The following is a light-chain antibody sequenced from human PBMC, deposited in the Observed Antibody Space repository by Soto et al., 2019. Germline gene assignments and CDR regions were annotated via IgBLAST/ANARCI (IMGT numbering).Light chain of an antibody. CDR2: DVS. V-gene: IGLV2-14*01. J-gene: IGLJ1*01. Sequence: QSVLTQPASVSGSPGQSITISCTGTSSDVGAYNYDSWYQQYPGEAPKVIIYDVSHRPAGVSNRFSGSKSGNTASLTISGLQAEDEADYYCSSYTSSSTLYVFGTGTKVTVL. CDR1: SSDVGAYNY. CDR3: SSYTSSSTLYV.